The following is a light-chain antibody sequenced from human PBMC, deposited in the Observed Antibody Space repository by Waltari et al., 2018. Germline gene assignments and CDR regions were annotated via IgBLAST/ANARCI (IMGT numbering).Light chain of an antibody. CDR3: QQTYSTGT. J-gene: IGKJ1*01. V-gene: IGKV1-39*01. Sequence: DIQMTQSPSSLSASVGDSVTITCRASQSVTNYLHWFQQRPGKAPKMLISTASNLESGVPSRFSGSGSGTDFNFTISGLQPDDFATYYCQQTYSTGTFGQGTKVEVK. CDR2: TAS. CDR1: QSVTNY.